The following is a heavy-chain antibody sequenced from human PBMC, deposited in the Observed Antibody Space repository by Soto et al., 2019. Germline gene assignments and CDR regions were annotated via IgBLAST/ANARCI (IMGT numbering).Heavy chain of an antibody. J-gene: IGHJ5*02. D-gene: IGHD6-13*01. CDR3: ARALQPGIAPTSWFDP. Sequence: QVQLQESGPGLVKPSQTLSLTCTVSGGSISSGGYYWSWIRQHPGKGLEWIGYIYYSGSTYYNPSLKSRVTISVDTSKNQFSLKLSSVTAADTAVYYCARALQPGIAPTSWFDPWGQGTLLTVSS. V-gene: IGHV4-31*03. CDR1: GGSISSGGYY. CDR2: IYYSGST.